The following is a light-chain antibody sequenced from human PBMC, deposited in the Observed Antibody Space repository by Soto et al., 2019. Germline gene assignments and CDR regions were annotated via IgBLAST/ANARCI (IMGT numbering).Light chain of an antibody. Sequence: EIVMTQSPATLSVSPGERATLSCRASQGVNSNLAWYQQKPGQAPRLLFYVASTRATGIPGRFSGSGSGTEFTLTISSLQSEDFAVYYCQQYNNRPRTFGQGTKV. CDR3: QQYNNRPRT. J-gene: IGKJ1*01. CDR2: VAS. CDR1: QGVNSN. V-gene: IGKV3-15*01.